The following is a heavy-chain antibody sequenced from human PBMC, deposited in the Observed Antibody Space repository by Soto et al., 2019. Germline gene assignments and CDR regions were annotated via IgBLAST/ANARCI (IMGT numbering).Heavy chain of an antibody. CDR1: GYTFRSYG. CDR2: ISAYNGNT. J-gene: IGHJ4*02. D-gene: IGHD1-26*01. Sequence: ASVKVSCKASGYTFRSYGISWVRQAPGQGLEWMGWISAYNGNTNYAQKPQGRVTMTTDTSTTTAYMELRSLRSDDTAVYYCARDQGATTAFDYWGQGTLVTVSS. CDR3: ARDQGATTAFDY. V-gene: IGHV1-18*04.